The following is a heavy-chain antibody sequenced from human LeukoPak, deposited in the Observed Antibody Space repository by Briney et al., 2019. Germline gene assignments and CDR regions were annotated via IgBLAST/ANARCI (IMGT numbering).Heavy chain of an antibody. CDR1: GFTFDDYG. J-gene: IGHJ6*02. V-gene: IGHV3-20*01. Sequence: GGSLRLSCAASGFTFDDYGMSWVRQAPGKGLEWVSGINWNGGSTGYADSVKGRFTISRDNAKNSLYLQMNSLRAEDTALCHCARDHGRRKPGGYGGSIAVAGAYYYYGMDVWGQGTTVTVSS. CDR3: ARDHGRRKPGGYGGSIAVAGAYYYYGMDV. CDR2: INWNGGST. D-gene: IGHD6-19*01.